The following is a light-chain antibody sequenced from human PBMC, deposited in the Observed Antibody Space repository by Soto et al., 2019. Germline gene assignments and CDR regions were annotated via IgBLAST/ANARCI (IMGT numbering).Light chain of an antibody. CDR3: VLYMGNGISL. Sequence: QTVVTQEPSFSVSPGGTVTLTCGLSSGSVSTGSYPSWYQQTPGQAPRTLIYSTNTRSSGVPDRFSGSILGNKAALTITGAQADDESDYYCVLYMGNGISLFGGGTQLTVL. V-gene: IGLV8-61*01. J-gene: IGLJ2*01. CDR1: SGSVSTGSY. CDR2: STN.